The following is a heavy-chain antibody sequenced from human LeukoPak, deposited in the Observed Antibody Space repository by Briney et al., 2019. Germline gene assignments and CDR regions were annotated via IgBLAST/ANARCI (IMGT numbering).Heavy chain of an antibody. Sequence: GSLRLSCAASGFTFSSYSMNWVRQAPGKGLEWVSYISSSSSTIYYADSVKGRFTITRDNAKNSLYLQMNSLRAEDTAVYYCARDRFGYYYDSSGILGYWGQGTLVTVSS. CDR1: GFTFSSYS. J-gene: IGHJ4*02. D-gene: IGHD3-22*01. CDR3: ARDRFGYYYDSSGILGY. V-gene: IGHV3-48*01. CDR2: ISSSSSTI.